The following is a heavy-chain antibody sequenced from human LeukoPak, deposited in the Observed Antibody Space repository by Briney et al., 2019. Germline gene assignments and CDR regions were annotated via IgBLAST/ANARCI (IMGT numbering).Heavy chain of an antibody. Sequence: GASVKVSCKASGYTFTSYGINWVRQATGQGLEWMGWMNPNSGNTGYAQKFQGRVAMTRNTSISTAYMELSSLRSDDTAVYYCARGPAATHRNWFDPWGQGTLVTVSS. J-gene: IGHJ5*02. CDR1: GYTFTSYG. CDR2: MNPNSGNT. V-gene: IGHV1-8*02. D-gene: IGHD2-15*01. CDR3: ARGPAATHRNWFDP.